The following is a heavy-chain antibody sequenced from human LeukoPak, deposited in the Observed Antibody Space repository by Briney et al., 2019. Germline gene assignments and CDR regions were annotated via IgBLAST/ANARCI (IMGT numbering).Heavy chain of an antibody. Sequence: SETLSLTCTVSGGSISSYYWSWIRQPAGKGLEWIGRIYTSGSTNYNPSLKSRVTMSVDTSKNQFSLKLSSVTAADTAVYYCARGPQAVAAAWGALDIWGQGTMVTVSS. D-gene: IGHD6-19*01. J-gene: IGHJ3*02. V-gene: IGHV4-4*07. CDR1: GGSISSYY. CDR2: IYTSGST. CDR3: ARGPQAVAAAWGALDI.